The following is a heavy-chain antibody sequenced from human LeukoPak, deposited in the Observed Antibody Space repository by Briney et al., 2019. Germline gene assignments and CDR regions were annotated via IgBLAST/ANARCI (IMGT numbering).Heavy chain of an antibody. J-gene: IGHJ6*03. Sequence: SVEVSCKASGGTFSSYAISWVRQAPGQGLEWMGGIIPIFGTANYAQKFQGRVTITTDEYTSTAYMELSSLRSEDTAVYYCARAHVGYYYYYMDVWGKGTTVTVSS. CDR2: IIPIFGTA. V-gene: IGHV1-69*05. D-gene: IGHD1-26*01. CDR1: GGTFSSYA. CDR3: ARAHVGYYYYYMDV.